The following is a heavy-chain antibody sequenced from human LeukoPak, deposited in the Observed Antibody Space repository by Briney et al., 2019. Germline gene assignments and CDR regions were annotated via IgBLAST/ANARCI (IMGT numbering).Heavy chain of an antibody. V-gene: IGHV3-20*04. Sequence: GESLKISCTASGFILNNYGMSWVRQAPGKGLEWVSGINWNSIRVGYADSVKGRFTISRDNAKNSLYLQMNSLRAEDTAFYYCARLRNYDSSGYYFEIDSWGQGTLVTVSS. D-gene: IGHD3-22*01. CDR2: INWNSIRV. CDR1: GFILNNYG. J-gene: IGHJ4*02. CDR3: ARLRNYDSSGYYFEIDS.